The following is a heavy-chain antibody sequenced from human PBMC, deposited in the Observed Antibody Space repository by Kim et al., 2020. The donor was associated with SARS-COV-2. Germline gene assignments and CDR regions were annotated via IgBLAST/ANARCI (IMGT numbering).Heavy chain of an antibody. D-gene: IGHD1-26*01. V-gene: IGHV1-2*06. CDR2: IKSNGGGT. CDR1: GYTFTDYN. J-gene: IGHJ4*02. Sequence: ASVKVSCKASGYTFTDYNVHWVRQAPGQGLEWMGRIKSNGGGTDYAQNFQGRVTLTRDTSISTAYMELSSLRSDDTAVYYCVRAGVWAPGDFDYWGQGTLVTVSS. CDR3: VRAGVWAPGDFDY.